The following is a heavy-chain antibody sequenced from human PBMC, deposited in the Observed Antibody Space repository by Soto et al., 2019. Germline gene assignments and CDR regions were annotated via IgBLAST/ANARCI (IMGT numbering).Heavy chain of an antibody. D-gene: IGHD6-19*01. V-gene: IGHV4-31*03. J-gene: IGHJ4*02. CDR1: GGSISSGGYY. CDR3: AREWVAVAALDY. Sequence: QVQLQASGPGLVKPSQTLSLTCTVSGGSISSGGYYWSWIRQHPGKGLEWIGYIYYSGSTYYNPFLKSRVTISVDTSKNQFSLKLSSVTAADTAVYYCAREWVAVAALDYWGQGTLVTVSS. CDR2: IYYSGST.